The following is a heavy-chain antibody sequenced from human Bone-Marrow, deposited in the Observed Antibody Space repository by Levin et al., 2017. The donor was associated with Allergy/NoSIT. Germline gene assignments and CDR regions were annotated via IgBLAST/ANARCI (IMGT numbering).Heavy chain of an antibody. J-gene: IGHJ4*02. CDR2: ISSDGSDT. V-gene: IGHV3-30-3*01. CDR1: GFIFSSSA. D-gene: IGHD5-12*01. Sequence: GGSLRLSCAPSGFIFSSSAMNWVRQAPGKGLEWVAVISSDGSDTYHADAVKGRFTISRDNSKNALYLQMSSLTAEDTAVYYCARGYSGYGSLDYWGQGTLVTVSS. CDR3: ARGYSGYGSLDY.